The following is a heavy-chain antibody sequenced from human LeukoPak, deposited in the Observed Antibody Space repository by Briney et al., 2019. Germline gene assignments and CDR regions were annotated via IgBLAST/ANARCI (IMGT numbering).Heavy chain of an antibody. Sequence: GGPLRLSCAASGFTVSSNYMSWVRQAPGKGLEWVSVIYSGGSTYYADSVKGRFTISRDNSKNTLYLQMNSLSADDTAVYYCAKVAHYYGSGSYYEYYFDYWGQGALVTVSS. CDR1: GFTVSSNY. V-gene: IGHV3-53*01. J-gene: IGHJ4*02. CDR3: AKVAHYYGSGSYYEYYFDY. D-gene: IGHD3-10*01. CDR2: IYSGGST.